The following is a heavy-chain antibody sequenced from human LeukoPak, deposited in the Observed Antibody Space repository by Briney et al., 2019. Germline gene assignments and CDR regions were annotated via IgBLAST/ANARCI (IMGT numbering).Heavy chain of an antibody. Sequence: SETLSLTCTVSGGSTSSSSYYWGWMRQPPGKGLDWIVSIYYSWSTYYNPSLKSRFTISVDTSKYQFSLKLSSVTAADTAVYYCARRDGVLMVYATRASWYFDLWGRGTLVTVSS. J-gene: IGHJ2*01. CDR3: ARRDGVLMVYATRASWYFDL. CDR1: GGSTSSSSYY. V-gene: IGHV4-39*01. D-gene: IGHD2-8*01. CDR2: IYYSWST.